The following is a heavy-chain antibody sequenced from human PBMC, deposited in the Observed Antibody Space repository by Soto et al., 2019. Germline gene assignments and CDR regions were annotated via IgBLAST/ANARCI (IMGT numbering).Heavy chain of an antibody. V-gene: IGHV3-30*18. CDR2: IPYQGTDQ. Sequence: QVQLLEFGGGVVQAGRSLRLSCVGSGLVFRNYGMHWVRQAPGRGLGWVAAIPYQGTDQYYADSVKCRFEVSRDDSANTESLQINNLRAEYTAVYYCAKDLIAPGPLTGKHACCQGTTVSVSS. CDR1: GLVFRNYG. J-gene: IGHJ6*02. CDR3: AKDLIAPGPLTGKHA. D-gene: IGHD6-13*01.